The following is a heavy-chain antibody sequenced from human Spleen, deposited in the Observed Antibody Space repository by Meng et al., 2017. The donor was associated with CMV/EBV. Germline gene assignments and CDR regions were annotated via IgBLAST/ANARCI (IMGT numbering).Heavy chain of an antibody. CDR2: NNPNSGGT. V-gene: IGHV1-2*02. CDR1: TFTGYY. CDR3: ATSEFWSGTYPMYNWFDP. J-gene: IGHJ5*02. D-gene: IGHD3-3*01. Sequence: TFTGYYMHWVRQAPGQGLEWMGWNNPNSGGTNYAQKFQGRVTMTRDTSISTAYMELSRLRSDDTAVYYCATSEFWSGTYPMYNWFDPWGQGTLVTVSS.